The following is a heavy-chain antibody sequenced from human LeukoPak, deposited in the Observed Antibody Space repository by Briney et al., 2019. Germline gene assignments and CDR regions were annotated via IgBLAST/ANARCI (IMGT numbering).Heavy chain of an antibody. V-gene: IGHV4-31*03. CDR1: GGSISSGGYY. Sequence: SETLSLTCTVSGGSISSGGYYWSWIRQHPGKGLEWIGYIYYSGSTYYNPSLKSRVTISVDTSKNQFSLKLSSVTAADTAVYYCARDFEVWAGYYDSSGFSIFDYWGQGTLVTVSS. CDR2: IYYSGST. D-gene: IGHD3-22*01. J-gene: IGHJ4*02. CDR3: ARDFEVWAGYYDSSGFSIFDY.